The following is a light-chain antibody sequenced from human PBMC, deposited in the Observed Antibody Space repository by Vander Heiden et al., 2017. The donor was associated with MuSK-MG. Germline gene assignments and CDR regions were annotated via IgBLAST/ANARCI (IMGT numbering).Light chain of an antibody. Sequence: EIVLTQSPATLSLSPGERATLSCRASQSVSRYLAGDQQKPGQAPRLRIYEASNRATGIKDRLSGSGSGTDFTRTSSSIESDDFEEDDGQPPVTFGGGTKVEIK. CDR1: QSVSRY. V-gene: IGKV3-11*01. CDR2: EAS. J-gene: IGKJ4*01. CDR3: QPPVT.